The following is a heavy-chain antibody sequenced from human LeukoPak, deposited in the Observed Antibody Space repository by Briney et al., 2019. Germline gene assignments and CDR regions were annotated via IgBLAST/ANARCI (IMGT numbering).Heavy chain of an antibody. D-gene: IGHD4-11*01. CDR3: ARVTTVTTVYFDY. Sequence: SETLSLTCTVSGGSISSSSYYWGWIRQPPGRGLEWIGSIYYSGSTYYNPSLKSRVTISVDTSKNQFSLKLSSVTAADTAVYYCARVTTVTTVYFDYWGQGTLVAVSS. CDR1: GGSISSSSYY. CDR2: IYYSGST. V-gene: IGHV4-39*01. J-gene: IGHJ4*02.